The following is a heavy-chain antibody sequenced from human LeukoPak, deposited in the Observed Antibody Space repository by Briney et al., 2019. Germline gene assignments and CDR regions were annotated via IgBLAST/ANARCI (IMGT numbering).Heavy chain of an antibody. CDR2: IRQDPSDI. D-gene: IGHD3-10*01. J-gene: IGHJ4*02. Sequence: GGSLRLSCAASGFTFINYNMNWVGQAPGKGLEWVSYIRQDPSDILYADSVKGRFTISRDDVKNSLYLQLNGLRANDTAVYYCARDSPGWGGFDFWGQGTLVTVSS. V-gene: IGHV3-48*01. CDR1: GFTFINYN. CDR3: ARDSPGWGGFDF.